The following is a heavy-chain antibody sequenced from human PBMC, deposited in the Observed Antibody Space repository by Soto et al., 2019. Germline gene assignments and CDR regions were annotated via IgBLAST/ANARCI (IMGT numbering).Heavy chain of an antibody. CDR1: GFTFSSYG. CDR2: IWYDGSNK. Sequence: PGGSLRLSCAASGFTFSSYGMHWVRQAPGKGLEWVAVIWYDGSNKYYADSVKGRFTISRDNSKNTLYLQMNSLRAEDTAVYYCEREWWHYDSSGYFEYWGQGTLVTVSS. J-gene: IGHJ4*02. D-gene: IGHD3-22*01. V-gene: IGHV3-33*01. CDR3: EREWWHYDSSGYFEY.